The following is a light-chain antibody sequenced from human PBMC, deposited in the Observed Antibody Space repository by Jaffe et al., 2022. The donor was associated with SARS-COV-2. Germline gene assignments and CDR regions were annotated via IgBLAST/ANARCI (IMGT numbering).Light chain of an antibody. CDR3: MQALQTPT. CDR1: QSLLHSNGFNH. J-gene: IGKJ4*01. Sequence: DIVMTQSPLSLPVTPGEPASISCRSSQSLLHSNGFNHLDWYLQKPGQSPQVLIYWASIRASGVPDRFSGSGSGTDFTLKISRVEAEDVGVYFCMQALQTPTFGGGTKVEIK. CDR2: WAS. V-gene: IGKV2-28*01.